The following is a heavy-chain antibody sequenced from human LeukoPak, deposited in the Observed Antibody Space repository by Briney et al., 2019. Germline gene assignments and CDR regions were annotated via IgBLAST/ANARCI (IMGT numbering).Heavy chain of an antibody. CDR2: INHSGST. CDR1: GGSFSGYY. Sequence: SETLSLTCAVYGGSFSGYYWSWIRQPPGKGLEWIGEINHSGSTNYNPSLKSRVTISVDTSKNQFSPKLSSVTAADTAVYYCARGGYCSGGSCYPLDYWGQGTLVTVSS. CDR3: ARGGYCSGGSCYPLDY. V-gene: IGHV4-34*01. J-gene: IGHJ4*02. D-gene: IGHD2-15*01.